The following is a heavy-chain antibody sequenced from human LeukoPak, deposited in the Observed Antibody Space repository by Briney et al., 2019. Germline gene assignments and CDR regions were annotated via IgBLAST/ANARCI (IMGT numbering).Heavy chain of an antibody. V-gene: IGHV3-11*01. J-gene: IGHJ3*02. D-gene: IGHD3-10*01. CDR2: ISTSGSTI. CDR3: ATAAGGYYGGLGAFDI. CDR1: GFTFSSYA. Sequence: GGSLRLSCAASGFTFSSYAMSWIRQAPGKGLEWVSYISTSGSTIHYAHSVKGRFTISRDNAKNSLYLQMNSLRAEDTAVYYCATAAGGYYGGLGAFDIWGQGTMVTVSS.